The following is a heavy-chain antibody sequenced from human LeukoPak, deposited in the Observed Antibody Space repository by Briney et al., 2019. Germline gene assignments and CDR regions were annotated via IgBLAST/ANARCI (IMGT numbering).Heavy chain of an antibody. J-gene: IGHJ6*03. CDR2: MNPNSGNT. Sequence: WASVKVSCKASGYTFTSYDINWVRQATGQGLEWMGWMNPNSGNTGYAQKFQGRVTMTRNTSISTAYMELSSLRSEDTAVYYCARGGGCSSTSCYSHMDVWGKGTTVTVSS. V-gene: IGHV1-8*01. CDR1: GYTFTSYD. D-gene: IGHD2-2*01. CDR3: ARGGGCSSTSCYSHMDV.